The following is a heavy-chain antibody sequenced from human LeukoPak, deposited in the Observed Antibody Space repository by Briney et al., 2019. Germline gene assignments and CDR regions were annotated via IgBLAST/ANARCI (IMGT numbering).Heavy chain of an antibody. CDR3: AKSDTSGPTAHDY. Sequence: GGSLRLSGAASGFTFSSYAMSWVRQAPGKGLEWVSAIGGSGSSTYYAGSVKGRFTISRDNSKNTLYLQMNSLRAEDTAVYYCAKSDTSGPTAHDYWGQGTLVTVSS. V-gene: IGHV3-23*01. CDR1: GFTFSSYA. J-gene: IGHJ4*02. D-gene: IGHD3-22*01. CDR2: IGGSGSST.